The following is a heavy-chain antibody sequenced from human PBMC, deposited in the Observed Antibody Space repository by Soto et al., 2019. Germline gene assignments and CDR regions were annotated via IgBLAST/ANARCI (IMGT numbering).Heavy chain of an antibody. V-gene: IGHV4-4*02. CDR2: IYHSGST. J-gene: IGHJ4*02. Sequence: QVQLQESGPGLVKPSGTLSLTCAVSGGSISSSNWWSWVRQPPGKGLEWIGEIYHSGSTNYNPSLDIRAPISVDQSKNQFSRKLSSVTAADTAVYYCARVYCSGGSCYFDYWGQGTLVTVSS. CDR3: ARVYCSGGSCYFDY. CDR1: GGSISSSNW. D-gene: IGHD2-15*01.